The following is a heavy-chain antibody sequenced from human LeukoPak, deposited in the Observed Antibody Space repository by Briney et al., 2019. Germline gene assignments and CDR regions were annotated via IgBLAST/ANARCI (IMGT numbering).Heavy chain of an antibody. D-gene: IGHD6-19*01. Sequence: SETLSLTCTVSGYSISSGYSWGWIRQPPGKGLEWIGSIYHSGSTYYNPSLKSRVTISVDTSKNQFSLKLRSVTAADTAVYYCARDSSGWFYFDYWGQGTLVTVSS. J-gene: IGHJ4*02. V-gene: IGHV4-38-2*02. CDR3: ARDSSGWFYFDY. CDR2: IYHSGST. CDR1: GYSISSGYS.